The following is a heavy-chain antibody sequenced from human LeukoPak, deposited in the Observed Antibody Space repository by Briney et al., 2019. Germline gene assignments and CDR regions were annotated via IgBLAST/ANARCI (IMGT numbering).Heavy chain of an antibody. J-gene: IGHJ4*02. CDR2: INSGDST. V-gene: IGHV3-53*04. CDR3: ARALYYFDY. CDR1: GFTVSTEY. Sequence: QPGGSLRLSCAVSGFTVSTEYMGWVRQAPGKGLEWVSLINSGDSTSYADSVKGRFTISRHNSKNTLYLQMNSLRAEDTAVYYCARALYYFDYWGQGTLVTVS.